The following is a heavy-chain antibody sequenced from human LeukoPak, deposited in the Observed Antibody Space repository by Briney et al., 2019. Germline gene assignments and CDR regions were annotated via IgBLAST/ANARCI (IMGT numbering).Heavy chain of an antibody. J-gene: IGHJ4*02. CDR2: ISAYNGNT. Sequence: ASVKVSCKASGYTFTSYGISWVRQAPGQGLEWMGWISAYNGNTNYAQKLQGRVTMTTDTSTSTAYMELRSLRSDDTAMYYCAIIVSGSYSSSFVDYWGQGTLVTVSS. V-gene: IGHV1-18*01. CDR3: AIIVSGSYSSSFVDY. D-gene: IGHD1-26*01. CDR1: GYTFTSYG.